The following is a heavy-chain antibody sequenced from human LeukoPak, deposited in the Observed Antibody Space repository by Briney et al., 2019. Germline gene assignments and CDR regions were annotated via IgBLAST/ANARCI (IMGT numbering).Heavy chain of an antibody. J-gene: IGHJ6*03. CDR1: GYSISSGYY. CDR2: IYHSGST. D-gene: IGHD2-21*02. CDR3: ARVQSLYYYYYYMDV. V-gene: IGHV4-38-2*02. Sequence: SETLSLTCTVSGYSISSGYYWGWIRQPPGKGLEWIGSIYHSGSTYYNPSLKSRVTISVDTSKNQFSLKLSSVAAADTAVYYCARVQSLYYYYYYMDVWGKGITVTVSS.